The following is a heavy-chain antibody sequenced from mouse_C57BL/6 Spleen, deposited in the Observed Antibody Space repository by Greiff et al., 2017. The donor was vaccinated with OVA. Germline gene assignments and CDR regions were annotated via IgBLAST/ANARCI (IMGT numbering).Heavy chain of an antibody. CDR1: GYTFTDYN. V-gene: IGHV1-18*01. CDR2: INPNNGGT. D-gene: IGHD2-14*01. J-gene: IGHJ4*01. Sequence: EVQLQQSGPELVKPGASVKIPCKASGYTFTDYNMDWVKQSHGKSLEWIGDINPNNGGTIYNQKFKGKATLTVDKSSSTAYMELRSLTSEDTAVYYCARFTPSAYYRGYYAMDYWGQGTSVTVSS. CDR3: ARFTPSAYYRGYYAMDY.